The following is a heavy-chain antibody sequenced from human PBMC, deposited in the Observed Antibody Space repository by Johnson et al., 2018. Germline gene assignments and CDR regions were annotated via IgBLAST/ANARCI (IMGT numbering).Heavy chain of an antibody. CDR1: GYSVTSYW. D-gene: IGHD2-2*03. V-gene: IGHV5-51*03. CDR2: IYPGDSDT. J-gene: IGHJ3*02. CDR3: ARLEIVVVPAAERGAFDI. Sequence: KQPGESLKISCKGSGYSVTSYWLGWVRQMPGKGLEWMGIIYPGDSDTRYSPSFQGPVTLSADKSISTAYLQWSSLKASDTAMYYCARLEIVVVPAAERGAFDIWGQGTMVTVSS.